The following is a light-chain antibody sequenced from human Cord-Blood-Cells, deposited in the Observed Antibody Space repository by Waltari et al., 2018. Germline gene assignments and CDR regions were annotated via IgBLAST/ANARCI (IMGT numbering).Light chain of an antibody. CDR3: SSYTSSSTLVV. V-gene: IGLV2-14*01. CDR2: DVS. CDR1: SSDVGGYND. Sequence: QSALTQPASVSGSPGQSITISCTGTSSDVGGYNDVSSYQQHPGKAPKLMISDVSNRPSGVSNRFSGSKSGNTASLTISGLQAEDEADYYCSSYTSSSTLVVFGGGTKLTVL. J-gene: IGLJ2*01.